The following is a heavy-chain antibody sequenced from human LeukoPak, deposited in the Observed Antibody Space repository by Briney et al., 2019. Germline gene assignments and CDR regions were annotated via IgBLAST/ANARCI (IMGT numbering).Heavy chain of an antibody. CDR2: INPSGGST. V-gene: IGHV1-46*01. CDR3: GRDQGYSGYDSPDY. CDR1: GYTFTNYY. J-gene: IGHJ4*02. Sequence: ASVKVSSQASGYTFTNYYMHWVRQAPGQGLEWMGIINPSGGSTNYAQKFQGRVTMTRDTSTSTVYMELSSLRSEDTAVYYCGRDQGYSGYDSPDYWGQGTLVTVSS. D-gene: IGHD5-12*01.